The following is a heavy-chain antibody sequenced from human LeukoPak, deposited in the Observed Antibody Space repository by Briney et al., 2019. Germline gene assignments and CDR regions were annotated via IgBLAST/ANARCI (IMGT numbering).Heavy chain of an antibody. D-gene: IGHD6-19*01. CDR1: GGSISSSSYY. CDR2: IYYSGST. V-gene: IGHV4-39*01. J-gene: IGHJ4*02. CDR3: ARLGSSAPLYYFDY. Sequence: SETLSLTCTVSGGSISSSSYYWGWIRQPPGKGLEWIGNIYYSGSTYYNPSLKSRVTISADTSKNQFSLKLSSVTAADSAMCYCARLGSSAPLYYFDYWGREPWSPSPQ.